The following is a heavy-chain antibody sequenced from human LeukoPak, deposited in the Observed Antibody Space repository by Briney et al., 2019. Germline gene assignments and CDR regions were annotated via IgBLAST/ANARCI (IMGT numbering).Heavy chain of an antibody. V-gene: IGHV4-59*08. Sequence: PSETLSLTCTVSGGSISSYYWSWIRQPPGKGLEWIGYIYYSGSTNYDPSLKSRVTISVDTSKNQFSLKLSSVTAADTAVYYCARRSYCSSTSCYGWFDPWGQGTLVTVSS. D-gene: IGHD2-2*01. J-gene: IGHJ5*02. CDR2: IYYSGST. CDR1: GGSISSYY. CDR3: ARRSYCSSTSCYGWFDP.